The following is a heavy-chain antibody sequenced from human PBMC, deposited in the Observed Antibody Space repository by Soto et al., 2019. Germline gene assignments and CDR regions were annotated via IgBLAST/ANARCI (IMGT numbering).Heavy chain of an antibody. V-gene: IGHV3-23*01. D-gene: IGHD3-10*01. CDR3: ARRTSYGSGSYMYYYYGLDV. CDR2: ISGSGANI. Sequence: GGSLRLSCAASGFTFSVYAMTWVRQAPGKGLEWVSGISGSGANIYYADSVKGRFTISRDNSKNTLYLQMNSLRAEDTAVYSCARRTSYGSGSYMYYYYGLDVWGQGTTVTVSS. CDR1: GFTFSVYA. J-gene: IGHJ6*02.